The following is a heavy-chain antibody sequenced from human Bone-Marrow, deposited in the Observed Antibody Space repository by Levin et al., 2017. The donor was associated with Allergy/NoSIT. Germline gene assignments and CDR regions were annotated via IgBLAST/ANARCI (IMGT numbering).Heavy chain of an antibody. CDR1: GASISSAGHY. J-gene: IGHJ4*02. CDR2: IYHTGNT. CDR3: AREIYAHWIDC. D-gene: IGHD2/OR15-2a*01. Sequence: PSETLSLTCTVSGASISSAGHYWSWIRQHPGKGLEWIGYIYHTGNTYYNPSLKSRLTMSVDTSKNHFSLRLSSVTAADTAVYYCAREIYAHWIDCWGQGTLVTVSP. V-gene: IGHV4-31*03.